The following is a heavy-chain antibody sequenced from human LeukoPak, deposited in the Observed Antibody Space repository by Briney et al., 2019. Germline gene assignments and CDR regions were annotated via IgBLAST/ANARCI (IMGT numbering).Heavy chain of an antibody. CDR2: TYYRSKWYN. V-gene: IGHV6-1*01. D-gene: IGHD4-17*01. CDR3: ARDSPLTTVTTFPYWYFDL. CDR1: GDSVSSNSAV. Sequence: SQTLSLTCAISGDSVSSNSAVWNWIRQSPSRGLEWLGRTYYRSKWYNDYAVSVKSRITINPDTSKNQFSLQLNSVTPEDTAVYYCARDSPLTTVTTFPYWYFDLWGRGTLVTVSS. J-gene: IGHJ2*01.